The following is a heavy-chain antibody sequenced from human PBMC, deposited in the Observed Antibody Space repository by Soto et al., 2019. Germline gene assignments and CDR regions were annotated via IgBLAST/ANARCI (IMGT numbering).Heavy chain of an antibody. CDR3: STAPGLNRFF. V-gene: IGHV3-15*01. D-gene: IGHD2-8*02. CDR1: GFTFNDAW. CDR2: IKSVPDGGTI. J-gene: IGHJ4*02. Sequence: PGGSLRLSCAASGFTFNDAWLTWVRQASGKGLEWVGRIKSVPDGGTIDYAAPVKGRFTISRDDSKNTLYLHMNSLKIEDTAVYYCSTAPGLNRFFWGQGTRVTDSS.